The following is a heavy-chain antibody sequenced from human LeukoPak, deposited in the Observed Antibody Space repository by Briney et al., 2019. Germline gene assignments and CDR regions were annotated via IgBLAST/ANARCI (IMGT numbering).Heavy chain of an antibody. CDR3: AKDLSGSSHNWFDP. D-gene: IGHD3-10*01. Sequence: HAGGSLRLSCVVSGFTFRSSWMSWVRQAPGKGLEWVSDISGYGGSTYYADSVKGRFTISRDNSKNTLYLQMNRLRAEDTAVYYCAKDLSGSSHNWFDPWGQGTLVTVSS. V-gene: IGHV3-23*01. J-gene: IGHJ5*02. CDR1: GFTFRSSW. CDR2: ISGYGGST.